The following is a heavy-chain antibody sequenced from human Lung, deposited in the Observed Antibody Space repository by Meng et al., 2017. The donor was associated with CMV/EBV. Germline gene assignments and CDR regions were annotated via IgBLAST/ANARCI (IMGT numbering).Heavy chain of an antibody. J-gene: IGHJ4*02. CDR2: ISRSGSYE. D-gene: IGHD1-14*01. V-gene: IGHV3-21*01. Sequence: GEXXKISCAASGITLSTYSMSWVRQAPGKGLEWVSSISRSGSYEYYADSVKGRFAISRDNAKNSLYLQMNSLRVEDTAVYYCARVRQGVADHNFDNWGQGTLVTVSS. CDR3: ARVRQGVADHNFDN. CDR1: GITLSTYS.